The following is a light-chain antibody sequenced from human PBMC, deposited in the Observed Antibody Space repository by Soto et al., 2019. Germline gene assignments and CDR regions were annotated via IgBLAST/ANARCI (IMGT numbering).Light chain of an antibody. CDR1: QSISDH. CDR3: QQSYSTPQP. Sequence: ALQITQSPVPVSASPESMVTITCRASQSISDHLAWYQQKPGKAPKLLIYVASNLESGVPSRFSGSGSGTDFTLTISNVQPEDFATYYCQQSYSTPQPFGQGTRLEI. V-gene: IGKV1-8*01. CDR2: VAS. J-gene: IGKJ5*01.